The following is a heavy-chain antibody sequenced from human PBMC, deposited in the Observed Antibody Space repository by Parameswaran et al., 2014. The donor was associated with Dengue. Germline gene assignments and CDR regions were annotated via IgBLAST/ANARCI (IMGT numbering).Heavy chain of an antibody. D-gene: IGHD5-18*01. CDR3: AREWGYSYGYKWFYFDY. V-gene: IGHV3-48*02. J-gene: IGHJ4*02. CDR2: ISSSSSTI. Sequence: WIRQPPGKGLEWVSYISSSSSTIYYADSVKGRFTISRDNAKNSLYLQMNSLRDEDTAVYYCAREWGYSYGYKWFYFDYWGQGTLVTVSS.